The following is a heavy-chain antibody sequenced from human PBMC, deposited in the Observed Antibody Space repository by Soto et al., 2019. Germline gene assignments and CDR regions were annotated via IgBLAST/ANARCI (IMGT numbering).Heavy chain of an antibody. CDR3: ARDRYYDFWSGRGPTYGMDG. Sequence: SETLSLTCAVSGGSISSGGYSWSWIRQPPGKGLEWIGYIYHSGSTYYNPSLKSRVTISVDRSKNQFSLKLSSVTAADTAVYYCARDRYYDFWSGRGPTYGMDGRGQATTVTVSS. V-gene: IGHV4-30-2*01. CDR1: GGSISSGGYS. J-gene: IGHJ6*02. D-gene: IGHD3-3*01. CDR2: IYHSGST.